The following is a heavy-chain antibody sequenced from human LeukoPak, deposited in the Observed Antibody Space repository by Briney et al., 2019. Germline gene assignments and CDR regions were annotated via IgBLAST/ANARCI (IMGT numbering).Heavy chain of an antibody. CDR1: GGSISSSNW. V-gene: IGHV4-4*02. D-gene: IGHD4-23*01. CDR2: IYHSGST. Sequence: SGTLSLTCAVSGGSISSSNWWSWVRQPPGKGLEWIGEIYHSGSTNYNPSLKSRVTISVDKSKNQFSLKLSSVTAAGTAVYYCARGATVVTPRRYFDYWGQGTLVTVSS. J-gene: IGHJ4*02. CDR3: ARGATVVTPRRYFDY.